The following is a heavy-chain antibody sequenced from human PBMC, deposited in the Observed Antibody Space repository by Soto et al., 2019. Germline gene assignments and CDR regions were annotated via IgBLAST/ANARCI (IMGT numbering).Heavy chain of an antibody. CDR2: IGRTNNT. J-gene: IGHJ4*02. D-gene: IGHD3-16*02. CDR1: GFTFSNSA. Sequence: EVHLLESGGGLVQPGGPLGFSCAASGFTFSNSALTWVRQALGKGPEWVSSIGRTNNTHYADSVKGRFAISRDNSQNTLYLQMNSLTAEDTAVYFCAKVDAYSYRTDHWGQGTLVTVSS. V-gene: IGHV3-23*01. CDR3: AKVDAYSYRTDH.